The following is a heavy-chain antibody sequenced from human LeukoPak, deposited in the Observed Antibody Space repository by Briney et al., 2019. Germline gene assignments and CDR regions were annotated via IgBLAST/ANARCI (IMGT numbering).Heavy chain of an antibody. CDR1: GFTFSSYA. Sequence: GGSLRLSRAASGFTFSSYAMSWVRQAPGKGLEWVSAISGSGGSTYYADPVKGRFTISRDNSKNTLYLQMNSLRAEDTAVYYCAKGGGMWFGESTTWGQGTLVTVSS. J-gene: IGHJ5*02. D-gene: IGHD3-10*01. V-gene: IGHV3-23*01. CDR3: AKGGGMWFGESTT. CDR2: ISGSGGST.